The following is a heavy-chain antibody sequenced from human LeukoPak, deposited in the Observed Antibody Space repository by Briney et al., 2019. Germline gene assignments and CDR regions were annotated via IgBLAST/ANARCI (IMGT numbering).Heavy chain of an antibody. CDR1: GYTFTSYY. J-gene: IGHJ4*02. CDR2: INPSGGST. D-gene: IGHD2-2*01. Sequence: GALVEVFWKASGYTFTSYYMHWVRQAPGQGLEWMGIINPSGGSTSYAQKFQGRVTMTRDTSTSTVYMELSSLRSEDTAVYYCARESLVPAANDYWGQGTLVTVSS. CDR3: ARESLVPAANDY. V-gene: IGHV1-46*01.